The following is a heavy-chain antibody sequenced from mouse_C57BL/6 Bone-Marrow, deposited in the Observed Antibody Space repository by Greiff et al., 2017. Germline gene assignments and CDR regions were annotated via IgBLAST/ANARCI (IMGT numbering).Heavy chain of an antibody. D-gene: IGHD1-1*01. Sequence: VQLQQSGPELVKPGASVKIPCKASGYTFTDYNMDWVKQSHGKSLEWIGDINPNNGGTIYNQKFKGKATLTVDKSSSTAYMELRSLTSEDTAVYYWAKEVYYGRKENGYFGVGGRGTTVTVSS. V-gene: IGHV1-18*01. J-gene: IGHJ1*03. CDR2: INPNNGGT. CDR3: AKEVYYGRKENGYFGV. CDR1: GYTFTDYN.